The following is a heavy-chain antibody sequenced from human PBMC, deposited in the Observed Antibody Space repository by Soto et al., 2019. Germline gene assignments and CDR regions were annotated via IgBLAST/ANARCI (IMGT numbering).Heavy chain of an antibody. CDR3: VRVAPPEDS. Sequence: QVKLVQSGAEVKKPGASVKVSCKASGYTFTSYYISWVRQAPGQGLEWMGWISAYNGNTNYAQKLQGRVTMTTGTSTSTAVVELRIRRSENKAVYYCVRVAPPEDSRGHGTLVDVSS. CDR2: ISAYNGNT. J-gene: IGHJ5*01. CDR1: GYTFTSYY. V-gene: IGHV1-18*01.